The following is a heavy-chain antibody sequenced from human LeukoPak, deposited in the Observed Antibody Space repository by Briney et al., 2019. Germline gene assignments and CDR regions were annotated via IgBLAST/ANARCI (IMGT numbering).Heavy chain of an antibody. V-gene: IGHV3-11*01. CDR3: ARAYCGGDCYSGQPVAGSWFDP. Sequence: GGSLRLSCAASGFTFSDFYMTWIRQAPGKGLEWVSYISRSSTTIYYADSVRGRFIISRDNAKNSLYLQMNSLRAEDTAVYYCARAYCGGDCYSGQPVAGSWFDPWGQGTLVTVSS. CDR2: ISRSSTTI. CDR1: GFTFSDFY. D-gene: IGHD2-21*02. J-gene: IGHJ5*02.